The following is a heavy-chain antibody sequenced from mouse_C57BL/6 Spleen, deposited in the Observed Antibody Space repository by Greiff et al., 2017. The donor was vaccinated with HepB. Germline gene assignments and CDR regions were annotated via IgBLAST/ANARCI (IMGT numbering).Heavy chain of an antibody. CDR2: IRNKANGYTT. CDR1: GFTFTDYY. V-gene: IGHV7-3*01. CDR3: ARYKGGSNSAWFAY. J-gene: IGHJ3*01. Sequence: EVHLVESGGGLVQPGGSLSLSCAASGFTFTDYYMSWVRQPPGKALEWLGFIRNKANGYTTEYSASVKGRFTISRDNSQSILYLQMNALRAEDSATYYCARYKGGSNSAWFAYWGQGTLVTVSA. D-gene: IGHD1-1*01.